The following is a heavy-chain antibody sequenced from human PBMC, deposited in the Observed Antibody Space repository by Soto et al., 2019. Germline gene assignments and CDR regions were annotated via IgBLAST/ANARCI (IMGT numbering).Heavy chain of an antibody. D-gene: IGHD3-3*01. V-gene: IGHV3-7*01. Sequence: GGSLRLSCAASGFTFSSYWMSWVRQAPGKGLEWVANIKQDGSEKYYVDSVKGRFTISRDNAKNSLYLQMNSLRAEDTAVYYCARDGWSGYYTIYYYYYGMDVWGQGTPVTVSS. J-gene: IGHJ6*02. CDR1: GFTFSSYW. CDR2: IKQDGSEK. CDR3: ARDGWSGYYTIYYYYYGMDV.